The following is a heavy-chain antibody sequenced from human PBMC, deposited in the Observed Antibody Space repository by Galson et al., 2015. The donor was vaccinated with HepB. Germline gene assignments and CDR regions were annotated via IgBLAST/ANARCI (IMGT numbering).Heavy chain of an antibody. Sequence: SVKVSCKASGYTFTSYGISWVRQAPGQGLEWMGWISAYNGNTNYAQKLQGRVTMTTDTSTSTAYMELRSLRSDDTAVYYCARADTAMVTNYYYYGMDVWGQGTPVTVSS. D-gene: IGHD5-18*01. V-gene: IGHV1-18*01. CDR1: GYTFTSYG. J-gene: IGHJ6*02. CDR3: ARADTAMVTNYYYYGMDV. CDR2: ISAYNGNT.